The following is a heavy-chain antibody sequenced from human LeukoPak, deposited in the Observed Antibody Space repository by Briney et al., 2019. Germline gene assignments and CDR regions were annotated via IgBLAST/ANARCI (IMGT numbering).Heavy chain of an antibody. D-gene: IGHD2-15*01. CDR3: ARSVGYCSGGSCSGDAFDI. J-gene: IGHJ3*02. CDR2: IFHSGST. CDR1: AASIRNNH. V-gene: IGHV4-59*12. Sequence: NPSETLSLTCTVSAASIRNNHWSWIRQPPGEGLEWIGEIFHSGSTNYNPSLKSRVTVSVDKSKNQFSLKLSSVTAADTAVYYCARSVGYCSGGSCSGDAFDIWGQGTMVTVSS.